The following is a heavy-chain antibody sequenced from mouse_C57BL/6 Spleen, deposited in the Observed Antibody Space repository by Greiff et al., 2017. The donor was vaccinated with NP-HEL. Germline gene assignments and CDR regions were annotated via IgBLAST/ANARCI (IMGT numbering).Heavy chain of an antibody. J-gene: IGHJ4*01. Sequence: EVKLVESGGGLVKPGGSLKLSCAASGFTFSDYGMHWVRQAPEKGLEWVAYISSGSSTIYYADTVKGRFTISRDNAKNTLFLQMTSLRSEDTAMYYCAIAMVTTGGAMDYWGQGTSVTGSS. CDR3: AIAMVTTGGAMDY. D-gene: IGHD2-2*01. CDR1: GFTFSDYG. CDR2: ISSGSSTI. V-gene: IGHV5-17*01.